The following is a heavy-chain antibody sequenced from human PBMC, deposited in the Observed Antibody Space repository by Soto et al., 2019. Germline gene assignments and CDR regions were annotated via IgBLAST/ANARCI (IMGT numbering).Heavy chain of an antibody. J-gene: IGHJ4*02. D-gene: IGHD1-26*01. CDR2: ISGSGGST. CDR3: AKDTGATTFFDY. CDR1: GFTFSSYA. Sequence: GGSLRLSCAASGFTFSSYAMSWVRQAPGKGLEWVSAISGSGGSTYYADSGKGRFTISRDNSKNTLYLQMNSLRAEDTAVYYCAKDTGATTFFDYWGQGTLVTVSS. V-gene: IGHV3-23*01.